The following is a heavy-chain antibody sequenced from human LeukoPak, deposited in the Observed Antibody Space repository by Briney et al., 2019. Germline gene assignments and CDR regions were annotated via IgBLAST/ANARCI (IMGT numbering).Heavy chain of an antibody. CDR3: AGDMVRGDNYYYYMDV. Sequence: PGASVKVSCKASGYTFTGYYMHWVRQAPGQGLEWMGWINPNSGGTNYAQKFQGRVTMTRDTSISTAYMELSRLRSDDTAVYYCAGDMVRGDNYYYYMDVWGKGTTVTVSS. V-gene: IGHV1-2*02. J-gene: IGHJ6*03. CDR2: INPNSGGT. D-gene: IGHD3-10*01. CDR1: GYTFTGYY.